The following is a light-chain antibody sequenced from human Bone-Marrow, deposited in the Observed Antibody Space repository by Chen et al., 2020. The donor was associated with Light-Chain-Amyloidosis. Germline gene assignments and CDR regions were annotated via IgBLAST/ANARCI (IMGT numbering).Light chain of an antibody. Sequence: QSVLTQPPSASGTPGQRFAISCSGSSSNIGGRTVTWYQQLPGTAPKLLIYGNSQRPSGVSDRFSGSKSGTSASLAISGLQSEDEADYYCAAWDDSLNDYVFGTGTNVIVL. V-gene: IGLV1-44*01. CDR1: SSNIGGRT. CDR3: AAWDDSLNDYV. CDR2: GNS. J-gene: IGLJ1*01.